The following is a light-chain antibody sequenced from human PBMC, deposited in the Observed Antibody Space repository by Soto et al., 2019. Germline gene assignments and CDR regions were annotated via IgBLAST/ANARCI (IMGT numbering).Light chain of an antibody. CDR3: GTWDSSLSALYA. V-gene: IGLV1-51*01. Sequence: QSVLTQPPSVSAAPGQKVTISCSGSSSSIGNNYVSWYQQLPGTAPKLLIYDNNKRPSGIPDRFSGSKSATSATLGITGLQTGDEADNYCGTWDSSLSALYAFGTGTKLTVL. J-gene: IGLJ1*01. CDR2: DNN. CDR1: SSSIGNNY.